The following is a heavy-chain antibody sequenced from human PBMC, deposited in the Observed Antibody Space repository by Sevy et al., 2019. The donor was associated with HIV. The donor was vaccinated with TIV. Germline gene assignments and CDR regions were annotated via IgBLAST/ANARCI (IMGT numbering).Heavy chain of an antibody. CDR1: GFTFSSYS. CDR3: ASGLIVATISDY. Sequence: GGSLRLSCAASGFTFSSYSMNWVRQAPGKGLEWVSSISSSSYIYYADSVKGRFTISRDNAKNSLYLQMNSLRAEDTAVYYCASGLIVATISDYWGQGTLVTVSS. V-gene: IGHV3-21*01. D-gene: IGHD5-12*01. J-gene: IGHJ4*02. CDR2: ISSSSYI.